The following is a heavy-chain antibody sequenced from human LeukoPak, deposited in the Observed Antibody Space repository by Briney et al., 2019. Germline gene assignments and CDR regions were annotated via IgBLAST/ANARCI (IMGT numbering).Heavy chain of an antibody. CDR3: AKPRGGYSSGWYDGMDV. CDR1: GFTFSSYA. D-gene: IGHD6-19*01. CDR2: ISGSGGST. J-gene: IGHJ6*02. Sequence: GGSLRLSCAASGFTFSSYAMSWVRQAPGKGLEWVSAISGSGGSTYYADSVKGRFTISRDNSKNTLYLQMNSLRAEDTAVYYCAKPRGGYSSGWYDGMDVWGQGTTVTVSS. V-gene: IGHV3-23*01.